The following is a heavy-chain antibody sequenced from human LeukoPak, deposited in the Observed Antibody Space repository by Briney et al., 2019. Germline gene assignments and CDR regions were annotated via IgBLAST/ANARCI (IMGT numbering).Heavy chain of an antibody. CDR1: GFTFSSYW. J-gene: IGHJ6*02. Sequence: PGGSLRLSCAASGFTFSSYWMSWVRQAPGKGLEWVANIKQDGSEKYYVDSVKGRFTISRDNAKNSLYLQMNSLRAEDTAVYYCARYPLGGYYYYGMDVWGQGTTVTVSS. CDR2: IKQDGSEK. V-gene: IGHV3-7*01. CDR3: ARYPLGGYYYYGMDV. D-gene: IGHD3-16*01.